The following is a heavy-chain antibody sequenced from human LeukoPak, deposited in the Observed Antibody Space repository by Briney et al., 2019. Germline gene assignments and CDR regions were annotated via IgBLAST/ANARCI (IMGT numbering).Heavy chain of an antibody. CDR3: ARDANDGYGGYMDV. CDR2: IYNSGST. D-gene: IGHD5-24*01. V-gene: IGHV4-31*03. Sequence: SQTLSLTCTVSGDSIPSAGYFWNWIRQHPGKGLEWIGYIYNSGSTSYNPSLKSRISTSIDTSKNQFSLRLSSVTAADTAVYYCARDANDGYGGYMDVWGQGTTVTVSS. J-gene: IGHJ6*03. CDR1: GDSIPSAGYF.